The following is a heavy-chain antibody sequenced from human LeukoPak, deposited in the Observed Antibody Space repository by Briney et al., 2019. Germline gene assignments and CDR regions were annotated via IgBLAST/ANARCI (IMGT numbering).Heavy chain of an antibody. Sequence: SETLSLTCAVSGYSISSGYYWGWIRQPPGKGLEWIGSIYHSGSTYYNPSLKSRVTISVDTSKSQFSLKLSSVTAADTAVYYCARGSRDGYSHFDYWGQGTLVTVSS. CDR2: IYHSGST. J-gene: IGHJ4*02. V-gene: IGHV4-38-2*01. D-gene: IGHD5-24*01. CDR3: ARGSRDGYSHFDY. CDR1: GYSISSGYY.